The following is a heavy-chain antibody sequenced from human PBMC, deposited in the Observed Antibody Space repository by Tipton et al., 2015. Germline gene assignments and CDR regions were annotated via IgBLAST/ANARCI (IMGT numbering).Heavy chain of an antibody. V-gene: IGHV4-39*01. J-gene: IGHJ6*02. CDR1: GGSISSSRYY. CDR3: ASRILLWFGELLPGMDV. CDR2: IYYSGST. D-gene: IGHD3-10*01. Sequence: TLSLTCTVSGGSISSSRYYWGWIRQPPGKGLEWIGSIYYSGSTYYNPSLKSRVTISVDTSKNQFSLKLSSVTAADTAVYYCASRILLWFGELLPGMDVWGQGTTVTVSS.